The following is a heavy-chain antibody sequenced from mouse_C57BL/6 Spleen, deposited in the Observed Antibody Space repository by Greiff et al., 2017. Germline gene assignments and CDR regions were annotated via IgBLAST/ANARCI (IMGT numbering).Heavy chain of an antibody. D-gene: IGHD4-1*01. Sequence: VQLQQSGPGLVQPSQSLSITCPVSGFSLTSYGVHWVRQSPGEGLEWLGVIWSGGSTDYNAAFISRLSISKDNSKSQVFFKMNSLQADDTAIYYCARNGRDAMDYWGQGTSVTVSS. CDR3: ARNGRDAMDY. J-gene: IGHJ4*01. CDR2: IWSGGST. CDR1: GFSLTSYG. V-gene: IGHV2-2*01.